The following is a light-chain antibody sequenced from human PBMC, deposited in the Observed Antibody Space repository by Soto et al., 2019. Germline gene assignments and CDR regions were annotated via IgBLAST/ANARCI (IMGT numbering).Light chain of an antibody. CDR3: QQRSNWPPT. CDR2: DAS. CDR1: QSVGTY. J-gene: IGKJ5*01. Sequence: TQSPATLSVTQGERATFSWRASQSVGTYLAWYQQKPGQAPRLLIYDASNRTTGIAPRFRGSGSGTDFTLTISSVEPEDFAVYICQQRSNWPPTFGQGRLLEVK. V-gene: IGKV3-11*01.